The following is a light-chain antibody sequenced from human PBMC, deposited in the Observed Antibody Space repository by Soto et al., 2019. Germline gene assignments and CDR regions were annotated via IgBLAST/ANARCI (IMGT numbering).Light chain of an antibody. Sequence: DIQMTQSPSTLSASVGDRVTITCRASQSISSWLAWYQQKPGKAPKLLIYDASSLESGVPSRFSGSGSGTEFTLTISSLQPDDFATYYCQHYNSYLWTFGQGTKGEIK. J-gene: IGKJ1*01. CDR2: DAS. CDR1: QSISSW. CDR3: QHYNSYLWT. V-gene: IGKV1-5*01.